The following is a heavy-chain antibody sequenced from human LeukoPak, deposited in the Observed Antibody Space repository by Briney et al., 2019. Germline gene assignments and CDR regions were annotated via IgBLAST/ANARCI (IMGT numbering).Heavy chain of an antibody. D-gene: IGHD3-22*01. CDR1: GFTFSSYA. CDR3: ARDPDFYDSSGYWDY. Sequence: GGSLRLPCAASGFTFSSYAMHWVRQAPGKGLEWVALISYDGSNKYYADSVKGRFTISRDNSKNTLYLQMNSLRAEDTAVYYCARDPDFYDSSGYWDYWGQGTLVTVSS. V-gene: IGHV3-30-3*01. J-gene: IGHJ4*02. CDR2: ISYDGSNK.